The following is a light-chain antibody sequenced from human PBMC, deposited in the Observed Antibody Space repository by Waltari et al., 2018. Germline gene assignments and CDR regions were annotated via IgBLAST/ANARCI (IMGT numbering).Light chain of an antibody. Sequence: QSALTQPASVSGSPGQSIPLSCTGTSRDVGSYHLFSWYQQHPGKAPKLMIYEGSKRPSGVSNRFSGSKSGNTASLTISGLQAEDEADYYCCSYAGPTVVFGGGTKLTVL. CDR2: EGS. CDR3: CSYAGPTVV. CDR1: SRDVGSYHL. V-gene: IGLV2-23*01. J-gene: IGLJ2*01.